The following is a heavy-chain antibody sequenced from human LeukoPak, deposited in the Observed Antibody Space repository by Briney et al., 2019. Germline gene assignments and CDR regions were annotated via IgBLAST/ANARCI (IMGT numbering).Heavy chain of an antibody. CDR2: IYTSAYITEIT. D-gene: IGHD4-17*01. CDR3: AKGNGDDDAFDI. V-gene: IGHV4-4*07. Sequence: PSETLSLTCTVSGGSISASYWSWIRQPAGKGLEWIGRIYTSAYITEITNYNPSLNSRVTMSIDTSKNQFSLRLSSVTAADTAMFYCAKGNGDDDAFDIWGQGTMVTVSS. CDR1: GGSISASY. J-gene: IGHJ3*02.